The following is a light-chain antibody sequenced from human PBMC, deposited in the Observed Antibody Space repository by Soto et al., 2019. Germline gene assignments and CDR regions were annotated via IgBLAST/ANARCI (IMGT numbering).Light chain of an antibody. Sequence: DIQMTQSPSSLSASLGDRVTITCQASRDIGKFLNWFQEKPGKAPKLLIYDASNLQTGVASRFSGSGSGTDFTFTITNLQPEDFATYYCQRYDSLPPTFGQGTRLEIK. V-gene: IGKV1-33*01. CDR2: DAS. CDR1: RDIGKF. CDR3: QRYDSLPPT. J-gene: IGKJ5*01.